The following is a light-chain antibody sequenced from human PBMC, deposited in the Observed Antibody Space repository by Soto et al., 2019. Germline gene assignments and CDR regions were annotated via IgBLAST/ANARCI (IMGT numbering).Light chain of an antibody. V-gene: IGKV1-39*01. CDR3: QRSYRSIS. Sequence: DIQMTQSPSSLFASVGDRVTITCRASQSISAYLNWYQQRPGKAPSLLIYAATRLHSGVPSRFNGSGSGTDFTLTISSLQPEDFSTYYCQRSYRSISFGQGTRLEMK. J-gene: IGKJ5*01. CDR1: QSISAY. CDR2: AAT.